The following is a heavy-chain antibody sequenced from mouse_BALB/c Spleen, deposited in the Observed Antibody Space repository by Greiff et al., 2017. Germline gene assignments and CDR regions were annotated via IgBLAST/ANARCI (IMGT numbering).Heavy chain of an antibody. Sequence: VQLQQSGAELVRPGASVKLSCKASGFNIKDYYMHWVKQRPEQGLEWIGWIDPANGNTKYDPKFQGKATITADTSSNTAYLQLSSLTSEDTAVYYCARRGIRRVDYWGQGTTLTVSA. V-gene: IGHV14-1*02. J-gene: IGHJ2*01. CDR1: GFNIKDYY. D-gene: IGHD2-12*01. CDR3: ARRGIRRVDY. CDR2: IDPANGNT.